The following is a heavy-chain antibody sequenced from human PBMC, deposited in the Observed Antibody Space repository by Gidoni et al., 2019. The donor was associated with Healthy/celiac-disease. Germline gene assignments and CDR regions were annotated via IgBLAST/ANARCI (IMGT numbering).Heavy chain of an antibody. J-gene: IGHJ4*02. Sequence: EVQLLESGGGLVQPGGALRLSCAASGFTFSCYAMRWVRQAPGKGLEWVSAISGSGGSTYYADSVKGRFTISRDNSKNTLYLQMNSLRAEDTAVYYCANLAGNSHGYWGGVTYFDYWGQGTLVTVSS. CDR1: GFTFSCYA. V-gene: IGHV3-23*01. D-gene: IGHD5-18*01. CDR2: ISGSGGST. CDR3: ANLAGNSHGYWGGVTYFDY.